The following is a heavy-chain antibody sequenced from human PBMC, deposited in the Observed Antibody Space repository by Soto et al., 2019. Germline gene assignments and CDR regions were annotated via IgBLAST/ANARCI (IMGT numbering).Heavy chain of an antibody. CDR2: INPSGGST. Sequence: SVKVSCNASGYTFTSYYRHWVRQAPGQGLARMGIINPSGGSTSDAQKFQGRVTMTRDTSTSTVYMELSSLRSEDTDVYYCARVGSSNLWDKSNWFDPWGQGTLVTVSS. CDR3: ARVGSSNLWDKSNWFDP. V-gene: IGHV1-46*01. D-gene: IGHD6-13*01. J-gene: IGHJ5*02. CDR1: GYTFTSYY.